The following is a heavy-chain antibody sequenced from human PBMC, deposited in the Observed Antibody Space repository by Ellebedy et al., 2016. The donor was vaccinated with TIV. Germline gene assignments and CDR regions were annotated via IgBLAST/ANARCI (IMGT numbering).Heavy chain of an antibody. D-gene: IGHD4-17*01. V-gene: IGHV1-3*01. CDR1: GYTFTSYA. CDR2: INAGNGNT. CDR3: ARATVTRYYYYYYGMDV. Sequence: AASVKVSCKASGYTFTSYAMHWVRQAPGQRLEWMGWINAGNGNTKYSQKFQGRVTITRDTSARTAYMELSSLSSEDTAVYYCARATVTRYYYYYYGMDVWGQGTTVTVSS. J-gene: IGHJ6*02.